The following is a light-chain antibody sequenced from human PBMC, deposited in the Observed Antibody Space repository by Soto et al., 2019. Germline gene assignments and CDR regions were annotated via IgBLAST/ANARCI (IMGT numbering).Light chain of an antibody. J-gene: IGKJ2*01. CDR3: QQYHRYPYS. CDR1: QSISNW. V-gene: IGKV1-5*03. Sequence: TQSPATLSLSPGERATLSCRASQSISNWLAWYQQKPGEAPELLIYRVSNLQSGVPSRFSGSGSGTEFTLTISSLQTDDFATYYCQQYHRYPYSFGPGTKLEI. CDR2: RVS.